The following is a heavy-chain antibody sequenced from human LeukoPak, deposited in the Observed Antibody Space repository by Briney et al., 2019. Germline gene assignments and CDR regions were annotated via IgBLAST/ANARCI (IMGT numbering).Heavy chain of an antibody. D-gene: IGHD6-13*01. CDR3: ARVAAAAATEGDWFDP. Sequence: SETLSLTCAVYGGSFSAYSWSWIRLPPGKGLEWIGEINHSGSTNYNPSLKSRVTISVDTSKNQFSLKLSSVTAADTAVYYCARVAAAAATEGDWFDPWGQGTLVTVSS. CDR1: GGSFSAYS. CDR2: INHSGST. J-gene: IGHJ5*02. V-gene: IGHV4-34*09.